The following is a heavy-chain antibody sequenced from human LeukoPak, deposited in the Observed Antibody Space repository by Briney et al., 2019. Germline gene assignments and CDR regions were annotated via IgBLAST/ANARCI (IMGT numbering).Heavy chain of an antibody. CDR1: GLTFSSYG. CDR2: ISYDGSNK. V-gene: IGHV3-30*18. J-gene: IGHJ6*02. CDR3: AKAAITMVRGVIISGYGMDV. D-gene: IGHD3-10*01. Sequence: GRSLRLSCAASGLTFSSYGMHWVRQAPGKGLEWVAVISYDGSNKYYADSVKGRFTISRDNSKNTLYLQMNSLRAEDTAVYYCAKAAITMVRGVIISGYGMDVWGQGTTVTVSS.